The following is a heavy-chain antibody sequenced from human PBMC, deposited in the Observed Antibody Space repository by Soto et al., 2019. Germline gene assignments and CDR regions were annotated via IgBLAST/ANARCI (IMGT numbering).Heavy chain of an antibody. V-gene: IGHV3-21*01. J-gene: IGHJ4*02. CDR2: ISSSSSYI. D-gene: IGHD3-10*01. CDR1: GFTFSSYS. CDR3: ARGPPNLGYGSGANGGDY. Sequence: EAQLVESGGGLVKPGGSLRLSCAASGFTFSSYSMNWVRQAPGKGLEWVSSISSSSSYIYYADSVKGRFTISRDNAKNSLYLQMNSLRAEDTAVYYCARGPPNLGYGSGANGGDYWGQGTLVTVSS.